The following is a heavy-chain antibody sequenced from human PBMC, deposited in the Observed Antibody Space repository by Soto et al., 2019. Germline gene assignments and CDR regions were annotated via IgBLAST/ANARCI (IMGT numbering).Heavy chain of an antibody. V-gene: IGHV4-34*01. CDR1: GGSFSGYD. D-gene: IGHD3-22*01. CDR2: IYYSGST. J-gene: IGHJ4*02. CDR3: ARDYDSSGDY. Sequence: SETLSVTCAVYGGSFSGYDWSWIRQPPGKGLEWIGSIYYSGSTYYNPSLKSRVTISVDTSKNQFSLKLSSVTAADTAVYYCARDYDSSGDYWGQGTLVTVSS.